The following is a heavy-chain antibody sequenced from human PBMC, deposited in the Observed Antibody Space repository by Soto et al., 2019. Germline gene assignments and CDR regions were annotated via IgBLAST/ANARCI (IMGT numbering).Heavy chain of an antibody. J-gene: IGHJ5*02. V-gene: IGHV4-59*13. D-gene: IGHD1-26*01. CDR1: GDSISSYY. CDR3: ASVWELPVWFDP. Sequence: QVQLQESGPGLVKPSETLSLTCTVSGDSISSYYWSWIRQPPGKGLEWVGYISYTGSTIYNPSLDSLATISLDTSNNQVSLSLNSVTVADTAVYYFASVWELPVWFDPWGRGTLVTVSS. CDR2: ISYTGST.